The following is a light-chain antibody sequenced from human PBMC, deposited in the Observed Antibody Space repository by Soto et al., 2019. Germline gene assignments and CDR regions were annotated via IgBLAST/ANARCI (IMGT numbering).Light chain of an antibody. V-gene: IGKV3-15*01. Sequence: EIVMTQSPATLSVSPGGRATLSCRASQSASDNLAWYQQRRGQAPRLLIYGASPRATDIPSRFSASGSGTEVTLTISSLQSEDFEVYFCQQYYKLPYNFDQGTRLEIK. CDR1: QSASDN. J-gene: IGKJ2*01. CDR2: GAS. CDR3: QQYYKLPYN.